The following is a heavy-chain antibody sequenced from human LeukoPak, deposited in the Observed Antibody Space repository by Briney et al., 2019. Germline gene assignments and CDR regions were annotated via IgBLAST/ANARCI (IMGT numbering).Heavy chain of an antibody. Sequence: PGGSLRLSCAASGFTVSSSYMSWVRQAPGKGLEWVSVIYSGGSTYYADSVKGRFTISRDNSKNTLYLQMNSLRAEDTAVYYCARATGTTNYFDYWGQGTLVTVSS. CDR1: GFTVSSSY. CDR2: IYSGGST. D-gene: IGHD1-7*01. V-gene: IGHV3-53*01. CDR3: ARATGTTNYFDY. J-gene: IGHJ4*02.